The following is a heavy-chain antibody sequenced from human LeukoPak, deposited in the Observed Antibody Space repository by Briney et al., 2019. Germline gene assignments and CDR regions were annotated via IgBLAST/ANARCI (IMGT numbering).Heavy chain of an antibody. D-gene: IGHD4-17*01. Sequence: GASVKVSCKASGYNFGIYGITWVRQAPGQGLEWMGWISAENGNTNYAQKFQGRVTVTADTSTSTAYLDLRSLRSDDTAVYYCARAGATVTTNFDNWGQGTLATVSS. CDR1: GYNFGIYG. CDR3: ARAGATVTTNFDN. CDR2: ISAENGNT. J-gene: IGHJ4*02. V-gene: IGHV1-18*01.